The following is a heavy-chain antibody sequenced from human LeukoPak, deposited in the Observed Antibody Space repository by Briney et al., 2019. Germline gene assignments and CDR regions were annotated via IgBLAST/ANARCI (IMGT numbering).Heavy chain of an antibody. D-gene: IGHD3-22*01. V-gene: IGHV1-69*01. CDR1: GGTFSSYA. CDR3: ARDSLPFTMIVVVPLDAFDI. CDR2: IIPIFGTA. Sequence: ASVKVSCKASGGTFSSYAISWVRQAPGQGLEWMGGIIPIFGTANYAQKFQGRVTITADESTSTAYMELSSLRSEDTAVYYCARDSLPFTMIVVVPLDAFDIWGQGTMVTVSS. J-gene: IGHJ3*02.